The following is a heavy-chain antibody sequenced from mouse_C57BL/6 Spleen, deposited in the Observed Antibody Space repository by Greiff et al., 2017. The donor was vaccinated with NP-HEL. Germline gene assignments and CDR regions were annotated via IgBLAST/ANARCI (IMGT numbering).Heavy chain of an antibody. Sequence: QVQLQQSGAELVKPGASVKISCKASGYAFSSYWMNWVKQRPGKGLEWIGQIYPGDGDTNYNGKFKGKATLTADKSSSTAYMQLSSLTSEDSAVYFCARGGVGYYDYDGNAMDYWGQGTSVTVSS. CDR1: GYAFSSYW. CDR2: IYPGDGDT. D-gene: IGHD2-4*01. CDR3: ARGGVGYYDYDGNAMDY. V-gene: IGHV1-80*01. J-gene: IGHJ4*01.